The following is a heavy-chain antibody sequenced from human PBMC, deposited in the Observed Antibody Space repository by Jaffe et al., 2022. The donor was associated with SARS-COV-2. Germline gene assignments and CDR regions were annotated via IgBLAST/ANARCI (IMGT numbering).Heavy chain of an antibody. CDR1: GGSISSSSYY. CDR2: IYYSGST. D-gene: IGHD6-19*01. V-gene: IGHV4-39*01. J-gene: IGHJ3*02. CDR3: ARQGSSGYSAFDI. Sequence: QLQLQESGPGLVKPSETLSLTCTVSGGSISSSSYYWGWIRQPPGKGLEWIGSIYYSGSTYYNPSLKSRVTISVDTSKNQFSLKLSSVTAADTAVYYCARQGSSGYSAFDIWGQGTMVTVSS.